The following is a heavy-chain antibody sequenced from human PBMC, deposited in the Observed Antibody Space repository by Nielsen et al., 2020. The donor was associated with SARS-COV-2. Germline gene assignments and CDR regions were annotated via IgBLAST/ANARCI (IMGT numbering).Heavy chain of an antibody. CDR3: AKFPGADDAFDI. CDR1: GFTFVDYA. CDR2: ISWNSGSI. D-gene: IGHD7-27*01. V-gene: IGHV3-9*01. Sequence: GGSLRLSCAASGFTFVDYAMHWVRQAPGKGLEWVSGISWNSGSIGYADSVKGRFTISRDNAKNSLYLQMNSLRAEDTALYYCAKFPGADDAFDIWGQGTMVTVSS. J-gene: IGHJ3*02.